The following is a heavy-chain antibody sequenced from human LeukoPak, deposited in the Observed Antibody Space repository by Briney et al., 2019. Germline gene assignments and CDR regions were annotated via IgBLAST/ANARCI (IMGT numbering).Heavy chain of an antibody. V-gene: IGHV4-38-2*02. CDR3: ARKTIFGVVIAPSFDY. CDR2: IYHSGST. CDR1: GYSISSGYY. Sequence: SEALSLTCTVSGYSISSGYYWGWIRQPPGKGLEWIGSIYHSGSTYYNPSLKSRVTISVDTSKNQFSLKLSSVTAADTAVYYCARKTIFGVVIAPSFDYWGQGTLVTVSS. D-gene: IGHD3-3*01. J-gene: IGHJ4*02.